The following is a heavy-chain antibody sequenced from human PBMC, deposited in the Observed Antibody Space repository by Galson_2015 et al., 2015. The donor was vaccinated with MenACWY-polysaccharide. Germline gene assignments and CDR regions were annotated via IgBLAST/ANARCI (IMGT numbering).Heavy chain of an antibody. J-gene: IGHJ4*02. V-gene: IGHV4-38-2*01. CDR2: IFHSGST. D-gene: IGHD1-26*01. Sequence: LSLTCGVAGYSISSGYSWGWSRPPPGKGLEWIGSIFHSGSTYYNPSLKSRVTISVDTSNDQFSLKLSSVTAADTAVYYCARVRGYSGSYYFEYWGQGTLVTVSS. CDR1: GYSISSGYS. CDR3: ARVRGYSGSYYFEY.